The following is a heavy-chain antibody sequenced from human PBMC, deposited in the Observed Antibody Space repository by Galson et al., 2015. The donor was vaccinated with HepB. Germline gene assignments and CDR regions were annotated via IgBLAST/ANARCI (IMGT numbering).Heavy chain of an antibody. CDR3: AKGATGGY. Sequence: SLRLSCAASGFTFSSYGMHWVRQAPGKGLEWVAVISYDGSNKYYANSVKGRFTISRDNSKNTLYLQMNSLRAEDTAVYYCAKGATGGYWGQGTLVTVSS. D-gene: IGHD7-27*01. CDR2: ISYDGSNK. J-gene: IGHJ4*02. CDR1: GFTFSSYG. V-gene: IGHV3-30*18.